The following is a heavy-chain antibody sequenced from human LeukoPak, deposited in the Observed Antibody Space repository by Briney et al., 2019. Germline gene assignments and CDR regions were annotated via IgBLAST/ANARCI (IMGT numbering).Heavy chain of an antibody. CDR3: AAGTAADF. V-gene: IGHV3-11*03. D-gene: IGHD6-13*01. CDR2: ISSSSSYT. CDR1: GIPFSDYY. J-gene: IGHJ4*02. Sequence: GGSLRLSCVVSGIPFSDYYMNWIREAPGKGLEWISYISSSSSYTDYADSVKGRFTISRDNAKSALYLHLNSLRLEDTAVYYCAAGTAADFWGQGTLVTVSS.